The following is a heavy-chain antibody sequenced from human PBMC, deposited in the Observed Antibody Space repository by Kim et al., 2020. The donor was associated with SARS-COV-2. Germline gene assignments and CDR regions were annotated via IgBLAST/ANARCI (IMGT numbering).Heavy chain of an antibody. CDR3: ARDINHLRGGWFDY. V-gene: IGHV1-69*01. D-gene: IGHD3-10*01. J-gene: IGHJ5*01. Sequence: AQRFQGRVTITVDESASTTHMELSSLTSEDTAVYYCARDINHLRGGWFDYWGQGTLVTVSS.